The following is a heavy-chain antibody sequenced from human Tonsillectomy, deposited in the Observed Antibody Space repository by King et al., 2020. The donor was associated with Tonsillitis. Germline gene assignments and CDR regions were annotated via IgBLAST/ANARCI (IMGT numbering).Heavy chain of an antibody. J-gene: IGHJ4*02. CDR1: GGSISDYY. Sequence: QLPESGPGLVKPSETLSLTCTVSGGSISDYYWSWIRQPPGKGLEWIGYIHYSGSTNYNPSLNSRVTISVDTSKNQFSLKLSSVTAADPAVYYCARAWDYALYYFVYWGQGTLVTVSS. CDR3: ARAWDYALYYFVY. CDR2: IHYSGST. D-gene: IGHD2-2*01. V-gene: IGHV4-59*01.